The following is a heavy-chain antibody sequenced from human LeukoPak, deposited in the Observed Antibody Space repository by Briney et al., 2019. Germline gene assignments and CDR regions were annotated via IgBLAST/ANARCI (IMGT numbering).Heavy chain of an antibody. Sequence: SETLSLTCAVYGGSFSGYYWSWIRQPPGKGLEWIGYIYYSGSTNYNPSLKSRVTISVDTSKNQFSLKLSSVTAADTAVYYCARVDRWELPSSYWGQGTLVTVSS. CDR1: GGSFSGYY. CDR3: ARVDRWELPSSY. CDR2: IYYSGST. J-gene: IGHJ4*02. V-gene: IGHV4-59*01. D-gene: IGHD1-26*01.